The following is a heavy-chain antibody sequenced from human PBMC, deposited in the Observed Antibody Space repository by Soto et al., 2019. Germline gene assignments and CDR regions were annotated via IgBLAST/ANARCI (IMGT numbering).Heavy chain of an antibody. J-gene: IGHJ6*02. V-gene: IGHV1-69*01. D-gene: IGHD2-2*01. CDR1: GGTFSSYA. CDR3: ARDRGYCSSTSCPTYYYYGMDV. Sequence: QVQLVQSGAEVKKPGSSVKVSCKASGGTFSSYAISWVRQGPGQGLEWMGGIIPIFGTANYAQKYQGRVTITADESTSTAYMELSSLRSEDTAVYYCARDRGYCSSTSCPTYYYYGMDVWGQGTTVTVSS. CDR2: IIPIFGTA.